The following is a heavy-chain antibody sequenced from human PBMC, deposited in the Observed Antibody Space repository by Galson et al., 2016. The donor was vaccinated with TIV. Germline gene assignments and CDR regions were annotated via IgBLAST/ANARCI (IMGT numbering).Heavy chain of an antibody. CDR2: VHYSGNT. CDR1: GGAISSGDHY. D-gene: IGHD3-10*01. V-gene: IGHV4-30-4*08. J-gene: IGHJ4*02. Sequence: TLSLTCTVSGGAISSGDHYWAWVRQPPGKGLECIGYVHYSGNTDYNPSLRSRRTISVDTSKNQFSLNLRSVTAADTAMYFCARTTWFGELAFDSWGQGTLVTVSS. CDR3: ARTTWFGELAFDS.